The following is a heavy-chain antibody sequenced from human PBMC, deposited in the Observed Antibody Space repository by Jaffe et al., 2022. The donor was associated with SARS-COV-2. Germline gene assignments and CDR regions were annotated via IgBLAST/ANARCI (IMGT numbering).Heavy chain of an antibody. CDR1: GFTFSTYA. CDR3: AGLTTGTTKFFQH. Sequence: EVQLLESGGGLVQPGGSLRLSCAASGFTFSTYAISWVRQAPGKGLEWVSTVNFGGITFYADSVKGRFTISRANSKNTLYLQMNSLRADDTAVYFCAGLTTGTTKFFQHWGQGTLVTVSS. J-gene: IGHJ1*01. CDR2: VNFGGIT. D-gene: IGHD4-17*01. V-gene: IGHV3-23*01.